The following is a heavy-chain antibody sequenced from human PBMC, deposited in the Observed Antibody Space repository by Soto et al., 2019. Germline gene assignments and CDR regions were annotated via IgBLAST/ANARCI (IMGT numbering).Heavy chain of an antibody. Sequence: QVQLVESGGGVVQPGRSLRLSCAASGFTFSSYGMHWVRQAPGKGLEWVAVISYDGSNKYYADSVKGRFTISRDNSKNTLYLQINSLRAGDTAVYYCAIYSSGWYPLDYWGQGTLVTVSS. CDR3: AIYSSGWYPLDY. J-gene: IGHJ4*02. CDR1: GFTFSSYG. D-gene: IGHD6-19*01. CDR2: ISYDGSNK. V-gene: IGHV3-30*03.